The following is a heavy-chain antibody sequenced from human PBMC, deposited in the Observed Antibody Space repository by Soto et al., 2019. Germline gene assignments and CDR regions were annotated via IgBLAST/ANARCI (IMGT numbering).Heavy chain of an antibody. D-gene: IGHD3-16*01. Sequence: GGSLRLSCAASGFTFSSYAMSWFRQAPGKGLEWVSAIGYDNDTTSYADSVKGRFTISRDNSKNTLYLQMNSLGAEDTAVYYCAKGFVSFGYFDYWGQGTPVTVSS. V-gene: IGHV3-23*01. CDR1: GFTFSSYA. CDR2: IGYDNDTT. CDR3: AKGFVSFGYFDY. J-gene: IGHJ4*02.